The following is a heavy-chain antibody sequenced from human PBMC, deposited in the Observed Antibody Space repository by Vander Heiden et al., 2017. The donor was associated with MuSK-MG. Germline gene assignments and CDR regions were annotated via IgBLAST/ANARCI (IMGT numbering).Heavy chain of an antibody. CDR3: AREPTGYYYYGMDV. CDR2: ISYDGSNK. Sequence: QVQLVEAGGGVVQPGRSLRLSCAARGFTCSSYAMHWVRQAPGKGLEWVAVISYDGSNKYYADSVKGRFTISRDNSKNTLYLQMNSLRAEDTAVYYCAREPTGYYYYGMDVWGQGTTVTVSS. V-gene: IGHV3-30*04. J-gene: IGHJ6*02. CDR1: GFTCSSYA.